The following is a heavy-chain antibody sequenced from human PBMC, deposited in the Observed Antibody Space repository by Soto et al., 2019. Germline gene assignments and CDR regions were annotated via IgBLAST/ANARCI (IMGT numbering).Heavy chain of an antibody. CDR2: IYPGDSDT. J-gene: IGHJ5*02. D-gene: IGHD6-19*01. CDR3: ARHLTIAVAETHWFDP. CDR1: GYSFTSYW. V-gene: IGHV5-51*01. Sequence: PGESLKISCKGSGYSFTSYWIGWVRQMPGKGLEWMGIIYPGDSDTRYSPSFQGQVTISADKSISTAYLQWSSLKASDTAMYYCARHLTIAVAETHWFDPWGQGTLVTVSS.